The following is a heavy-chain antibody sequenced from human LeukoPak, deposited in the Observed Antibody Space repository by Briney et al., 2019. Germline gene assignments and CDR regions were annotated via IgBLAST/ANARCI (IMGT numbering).Heavy chain of an antibody. Sequence: GGSLRLSCAASGFTFSSYSMYWVRQAPGKGLEWVSSISSSSYIYYADSVKGRFTISRDNAKNSLYLQMNSLRAEDTAVYYCARRPPTQYYFDYWGQGTLVTVSS. V-gene: IGHV3-21*01. CDR3: ARRPPTQYYFDY. J-gene: IGHJ4*02. CDR2: ISSSSYI. CDR1: GFTFSSYS.